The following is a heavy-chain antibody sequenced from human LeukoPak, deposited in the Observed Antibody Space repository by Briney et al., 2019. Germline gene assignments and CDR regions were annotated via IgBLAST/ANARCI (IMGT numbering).Heavy chain of an antibody. V-gene: IGHV4-59*08. Sequence: SETLSLTCTVSGGSISSYYWSWIRQPPGKGLEWIGYIYYSGGTNYNPSLKSRVTISVDTSKNQFSLKLSSVTAADTAVYYCARALWGYAPDDYSSFDYWGQGTLVTVSS. CDR2: IYYSGGT. J-gene: IGHJ4*02. D-gene: IGHD4-11*01. CDR3: ARALWGYAPDDYSSFDY. CDR1: GGSISSYY.